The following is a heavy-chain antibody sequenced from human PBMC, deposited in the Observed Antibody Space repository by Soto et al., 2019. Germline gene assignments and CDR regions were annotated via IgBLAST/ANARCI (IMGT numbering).Heavy chain of an antibody. V-gene: IGHV4-31*03. CDR1: GGSISSGGYY. CDR3: ARASAYYYYYGMDV. Sequence: LSLTCTVSGGSISSGGYYWSWVRQHPGKGLEWIGYIYYSGSTYYNPSLKSRVTISVDTSKNQFSLKLSSVTAADTAVYYCARASAYYYYYGMDVWGQGTTVTVSS. CDR2: IYYSGST. J-gene: IGHJ6*02.